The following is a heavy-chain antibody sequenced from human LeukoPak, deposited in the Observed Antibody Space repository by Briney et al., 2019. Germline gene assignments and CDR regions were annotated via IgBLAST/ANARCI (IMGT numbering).Heavy chain of an antibody. V-gene: IGHV3-9*01. CDR3: AKVASTYDTLTGAIDG. D-gene: IGHD3-9*01. CDR1: GFTFADYA. Sequence: GGSLRLSCAASGFTFADYAMQWVRQGPGKGLEWVSGISWNSGTIAYADSVKGRFIISRDNAKKSLYLQLNSLGAEDTAFYYCAKVASTYDTLTGAIDGWGQGTLVPVSS. J-gene: IGHJ4*02. CDR2: ISWNSGTI.